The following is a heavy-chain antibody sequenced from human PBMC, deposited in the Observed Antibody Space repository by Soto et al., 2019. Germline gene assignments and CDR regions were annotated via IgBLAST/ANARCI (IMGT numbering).Heavy chain of an antibody. J-gene: IGHJ5*02. CDR1: GGSISSGGYY. D-gene: IGHD3-10*01. Sequence: PSETLSLTCTFSGGSISSGGYYWSWIRQHPGKGLEWIGYIYYSGSTYYNPSLKSRVTISVDTSKNQFSLKPSSVTAADTAVYYCARITITHFDPWGQGTLVTVSS. CDR3: ARITITHFDP. CDR2: IYYSGST. V-gene: IGHV4-31*03.